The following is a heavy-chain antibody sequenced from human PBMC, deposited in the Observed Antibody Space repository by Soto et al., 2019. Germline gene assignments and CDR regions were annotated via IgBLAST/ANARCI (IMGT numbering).Heavy chain of an antibody. Sequence: PVGSLRLSCAASGFTFSSYGMHWVRQAPGKGLEWVAVISYDGSNKYYADSVKGRFTISRDNSKNTLYLQMNSLRAEDTAVYYCAKDRAYYYGSGSYYINYYYYGMDVWGQGTTVTV. J-gene: IGHJ6*02. V-gene: IGHV3-30*18. CDR2: ISYDGSNK. CDR1: GFTFSSYG. D-gene: IGHD3-10*01. CDR3: AKDRAYYYGSGSYYINYYYYGMDV.